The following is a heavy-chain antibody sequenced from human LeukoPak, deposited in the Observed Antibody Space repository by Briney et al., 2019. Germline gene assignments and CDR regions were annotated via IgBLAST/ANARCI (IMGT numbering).Heavy chain of an antibody. Sequence: GGSLTLSCAASGFTFSNYAMNWVRQAPGKGLEWVLSISADSSKTYYADSVKGRFTISRDNAKNSLYLQMNSLRAEDTAVYYCARGYYYGSGTLGPFDSWGQGTLVTVSS. D-gene: IGHD3-10*01. V-gene: IGHV3-21*06. CDR3: ARGYYYGSGTLGPFDS. CDR1: GFTFSNYA. CDR2: ISADSSKT. J-gene: IGHJ5*01.